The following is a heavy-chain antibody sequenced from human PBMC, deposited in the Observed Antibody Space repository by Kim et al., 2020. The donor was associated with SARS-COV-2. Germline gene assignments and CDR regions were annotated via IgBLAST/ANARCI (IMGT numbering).Heavy chain of an antibody. J-gene: IGHJ4*02. D-gene: IGHD3-10*01. CDR3: AREGPGGFYY. Sequence: SRREYAYSVKVRFTISRANAKNSVFLQMSSLKAEATAVYYCAREGPGGFYYWGQGALVTVST. V-gene: IGHV3-7*03. CDR2: SRR.